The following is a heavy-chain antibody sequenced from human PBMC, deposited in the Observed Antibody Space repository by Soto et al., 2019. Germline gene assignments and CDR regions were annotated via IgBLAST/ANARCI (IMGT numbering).Heavy chain of an antibody. J-gene: IGHJ6*02. CDR3: ARHVGGRDYYYGIDV. Sequence: XESLEISGKASGYTFINYCIAWVRQMPGKGLEWMGIIHPGDSDVRYSPSFQGLVTFSADKSINTAYAQWSSLKASDTALYYCARHVGGRDYYYGIDVWGQGTTVTSP. CDR2: IHPGDSDV. CDR1: GYTFINYC. V-gene: IGHV5-51*01.